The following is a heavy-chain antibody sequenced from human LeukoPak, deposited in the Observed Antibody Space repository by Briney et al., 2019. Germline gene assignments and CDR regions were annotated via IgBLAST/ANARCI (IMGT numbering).Heavy chain of an antibody. V-gene: IGHV4-31*03. CDR1: GGSISSGGYY. CDR2: IYYSGST. J-gene: IGHJ5*02. CDR3: ARVGYSSSWYGHLNWFDP. Sequence: SETLSLTCTVSGGSISSGGYYWSWIRQHPGKGLEWIEYIYYSGSTYYNPSLKRRVTISVDTSKNQFSLKLSSVTAADTAVYYCARVGYSSSWYGHLNWFDPWGQGTLVTVSS. D-gene: IGHD6-13*01.